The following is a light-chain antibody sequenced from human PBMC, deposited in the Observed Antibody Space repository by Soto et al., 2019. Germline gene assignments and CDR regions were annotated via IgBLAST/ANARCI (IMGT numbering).Light chain of an antibody. V-gene: IGKV1-5*03. J-gene: IGKJ1*01. Sequence: DIKMTQSPSTLSASVGDRVIITCRASQSINNCLAWYQQKPGKAPKLLIYQASSLESGVPSRFSGSGSGTEFTLTISSLQPDDFATYYCQQCDSYWTFGQGTKVEIK. CDR1: QSINNC. CDR3: QQCDSYWT. CDR2: QAS.